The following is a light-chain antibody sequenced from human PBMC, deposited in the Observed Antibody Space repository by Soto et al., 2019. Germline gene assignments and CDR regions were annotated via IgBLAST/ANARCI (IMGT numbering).Light chain of an antibody. CDR2: AAS. CDR3: QQSYSTLYT. J-gene: IGKJ2*01. CDR1: QSISTY. V-gene: IGKV1-39*01. Sequence: DXXMTQSPSSLSASVGDRVTITCRASQSISTYLNWYQQKPGKAPKLLIYAASSLQSGVPSRFSGSGSETDLTLTINSLQPEDFATYYCQQSYSTLYTFGQGTKLEIK.